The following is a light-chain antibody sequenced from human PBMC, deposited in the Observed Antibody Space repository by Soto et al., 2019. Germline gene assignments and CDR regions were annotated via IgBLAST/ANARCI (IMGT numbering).Light chain of an antibody. CDR2: AAS. V-gene: IGKV3-15*01. CDR3: QQYANWPPVI. CDR1: QTIDTN. Sequence: EIVLTQSPDTLCLSPGERATLSCRASQTIDTNLAWYQQKPGQPPSLLIYAASTRATGVPARFSGSGSGTEFTLTITSLQSEDFAVYFCQQYANWPPVIFGGGTKVDIK. J-gene: IGKJ4*01.